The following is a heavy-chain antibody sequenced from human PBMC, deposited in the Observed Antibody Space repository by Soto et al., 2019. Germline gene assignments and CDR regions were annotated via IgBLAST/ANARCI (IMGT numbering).Heavy chain of an antibody. CDR1: GGSISSADYY. D-gene: IGHD1-26*01. V-gene: IGHV4-31*03. Sequence: PSETLSLTCTVSGGSISSADYYWSWIRQHPGKGLEWIGYIYYSGSTNYNPSLKSRVTISVDKSKNQFSLKLSSVTAADTAVYYCARVSGSYYYGMDVWGQGTTVTVSS. J-gene: IGHJ6*02. CDR2: IYYSGST. CDR3: ARVSGSYYYGMDV.